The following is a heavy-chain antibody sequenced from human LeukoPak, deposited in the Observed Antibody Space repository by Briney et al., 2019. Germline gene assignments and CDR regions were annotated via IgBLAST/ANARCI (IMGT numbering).Heavy chain of an antibody. J-gene: IGHJ3*02. CDR1: GYTFTSYD. CDR3: AGATDTDAFDI. Sequence: GASVKVSCKASGYTFTSYDINWVRQATGQGLEWMGWMNPNSGNTGYAQKFQDRVTMTRNTSISTAYMELSSLRSEDTAVYYCAGATDTDAFDIWGQGTMVTVSS. CDR2: MNPNSGNT. V-gene: IGHV1-8*01. D-gene: IGHD5-18*01.